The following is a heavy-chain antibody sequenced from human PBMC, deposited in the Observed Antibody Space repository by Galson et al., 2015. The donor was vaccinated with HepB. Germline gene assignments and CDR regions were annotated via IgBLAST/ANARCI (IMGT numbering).Heavy chain of an antibody. J-gene: IGHJ6*02. V-gene: IGHV3-33*01. CDR2: IWYDGSNK. D-gene: IGHD3-10*01. CDR3: ARNQGDYGSGSYYNYYYGMDV. Sequence: SLRLSCAASGFTSSSYGMHWVRQAPGKGLEWVAVIWYDGSNKYYADSVKGRFTISRDNSKNTLYLQMNSLRAEDTAVYYCARNQGDYGSGSYYNYYYGMDVWGQGTTVTVSS. CDR1: GFTSSSYG.